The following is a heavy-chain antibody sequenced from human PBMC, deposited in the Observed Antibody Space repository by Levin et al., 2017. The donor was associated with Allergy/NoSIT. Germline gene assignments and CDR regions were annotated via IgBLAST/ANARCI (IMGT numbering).Heavy chain of an antibody. CDR3: VREPGAPAEAAGTEGDY. V-gene: IGHV3-7*01. J-gene: IGHJ4*02. Sequence: GESLKISCAASGFTFSHSWMHWVRQAPGKGLEWVANIKKDGSEKYYVDSVKGRFTISRDNAKNSLYLQMNSLRVEDTAIYYCVREPGAPAEAAGTEGDYWGQGTLVSVSS. CDR2: IKKDGSEK. D-gene: IGHD6-13*01. CDR1: GFTFSHSW.